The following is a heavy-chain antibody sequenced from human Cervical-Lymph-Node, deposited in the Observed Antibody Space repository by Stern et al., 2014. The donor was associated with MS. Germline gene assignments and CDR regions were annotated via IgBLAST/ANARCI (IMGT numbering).Heavy chain of an antibody. CDR3: ARGRGYYFDF. V-gene: IGHV1-3*01. CDR2: INGGNGKT. CDR1: GYSFSTYA. Sequence: VQLVESGAEVKKPGASVKVSCKASGYSFSTYAMHWLRQAPGPRPEWMGWINGGNGKTKSSQKFQGGVTLTRDTSASTVYMELNSLRSEDTAVYYCARGRGYYFDFWGQGTLVTVSS. J-gene: IGHJ4*02.